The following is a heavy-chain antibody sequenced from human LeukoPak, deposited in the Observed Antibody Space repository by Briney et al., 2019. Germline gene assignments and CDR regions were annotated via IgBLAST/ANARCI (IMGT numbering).Heavy chain of an antibody. CDR2: IYSGGST. V-gene: IGHV3-66*01. D-gene: IGHD3-22*01. CDR1: GFTVSSNY. J-gene: IGHJ4*02. CDR3: AREDYYDSSGYSYY. Sequence: GGSLRLSCAASGFTVSSNYMSWVRQAPGKGLEWVSVIYSGGSTYYADSVKGRFTISRDNSKNTLYLQMNSLSAEDTAVYYCAREDYYDSSGYSYYWGQGTLVTVSS.